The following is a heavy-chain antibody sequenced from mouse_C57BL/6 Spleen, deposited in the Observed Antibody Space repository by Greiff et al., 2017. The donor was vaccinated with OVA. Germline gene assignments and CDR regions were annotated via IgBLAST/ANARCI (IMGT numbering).Heavy chain of an antibody. D-gene: IGHD1-1*02. Sequence: QVQLKESGAELVRPGASVTLSCKASGYTFTDYEMHWVKQTPVHGLEWIGAIDPETGGTAYNPQFKGKAILTADKSSSTAYMELRSLTSEDSAVYYCTREDYSVAYWGQGTLVTVSA. J-gene: IGHJ3*01. CDR2: IDPETGGT. V-gene: IGHV1-15*01. CDR3: TREDYSVAY. CDR1: GYTFTDYE.